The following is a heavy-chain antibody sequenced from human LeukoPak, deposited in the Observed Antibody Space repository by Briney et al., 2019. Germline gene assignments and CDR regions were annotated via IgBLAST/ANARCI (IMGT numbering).Heavy chain of an antibody. CDR1: GYTFTSYD. J-gene: IGHJ4*02. CDR3: ARLPGADSYGSVRLDY. CDR2: MNPNSGGT. D-gene: IGHD5-18*01. Sequence: ASVKVSCKASGYTFTSYDINWVRQATGQGLEWMGWMNPNSGGTNYAQKFQGRVTMTRDTSISTAYMELSRLRSDDTAVYYCARLPGADSYGSVRLDYWGQGTLVTVSS. V-gene: IGHV1-2*02.